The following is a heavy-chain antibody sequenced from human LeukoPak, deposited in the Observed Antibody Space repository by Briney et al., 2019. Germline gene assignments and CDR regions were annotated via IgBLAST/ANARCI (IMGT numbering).Heavy chain of an antibody. Sequence: ASVKVSCTASGYTFTGYYMHWVRQAPGQGLEWMGWINPNSGGTNYAQKFQGRVTMTRDTSISTAYMELSRLRSDDTAVYYCARDWQASRCGWFPFDYWGQGTLVTVSS. D-gene: IGHD6-19*01. CDR2: INPNSGGT. CDR3: ARDWQASRCGWFPFDY. CDR1: GYTFTGYY. J-gene: IGHJ4*02. V-gene: IGHV1-2*02.